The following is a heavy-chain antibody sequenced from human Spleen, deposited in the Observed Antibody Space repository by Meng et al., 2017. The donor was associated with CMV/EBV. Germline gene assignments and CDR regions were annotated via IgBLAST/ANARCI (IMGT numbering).Heavy chain of an antibody. CDR1: GFTFSDYY. J-gene: IGHJ4*02. CDR3: AAYSNYWY. CDR2: SRHKADDYTT. D-gene: IGHD4-11*01. Sequence: GGSLRLSFAASGFTFSDYYMDWVRQAPGKGLEWVGRSRHKADDYTTQYAASVKGRFTISRDDSKNSLYLQMSSLKAEDTAVYYCAAYSNYWYWGQGTLVTISS. V-gene: IGHV3-72*01.